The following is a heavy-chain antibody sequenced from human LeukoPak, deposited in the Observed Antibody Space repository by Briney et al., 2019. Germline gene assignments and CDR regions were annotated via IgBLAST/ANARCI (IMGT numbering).Heavy chain of an antibody. CDR1: GGSFSGYY. V-gene: IGHV4-34*01. Sequence: SGTLSLTCAVYGGSFSGYYRSWIRQPPGKGLEWIGEINHSGSTNYNPSLKSRVTISVDTSKNQFSLKLSSVTAADTAVYYCAREGYYYDSSGYYFRIGLDYWGQGTLVTVSS. CDR3: AREGYYYDSSGYYFRIGLDY. J-gene: IGHJ4*02. D-gene: IGHD3-22*01. CDR2: INHSGST.